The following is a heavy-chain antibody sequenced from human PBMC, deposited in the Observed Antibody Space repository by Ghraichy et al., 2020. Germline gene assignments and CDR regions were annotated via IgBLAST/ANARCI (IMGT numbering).Heavy chain of an antibody. J-gene: IGHJ6*02. CDR2: ISGSGGST. D-gene: IGHD2-2*02. CDR1: GFTFSSYA. CDR3: AKDARQVVPAAIRMDYYYGMDV. V-gene: IGHV3-23*01. Sequence: GESLNISCAASGFTFSSYAMSWVRQAPGKGLEWVSAISGSGGSTYYADSVKGRFTISRDNSKNTLYLQMNSLRAEDTAVYYCAKDARQVVPAAIRMDYYYGMDVWGQGTTVTVSS.